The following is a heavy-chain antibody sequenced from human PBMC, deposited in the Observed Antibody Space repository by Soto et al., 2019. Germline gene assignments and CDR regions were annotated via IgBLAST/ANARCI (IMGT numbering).Heavy chain of an antibody. CDR3: ARLYCGGVRCYSPPIYFDF. V-gene: IGHV4-39*01. Sequence: QLQLQESGPGLVKPSETLSLTCTVSGGSISSTPYYWGWIRQPPGKGLEWMGTSYHSGVTYYNPSLKSRVTISVDTSNNQFSLRLSSVTATDTAVYYCARLYCGGVRCYSPPIYFDFWGQGILITVSS. J-gene: IGHJ4*02. D-gene: IGHD2-15*01. CDR1: GGSISSTPYY. CDR2: SYHSGVT.